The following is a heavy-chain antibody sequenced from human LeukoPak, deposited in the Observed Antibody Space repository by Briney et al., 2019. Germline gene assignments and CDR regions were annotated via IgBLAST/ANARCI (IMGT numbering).Heavy chain of an antibody. CDR2: IYYSGRT. Sequence: SETLSVSCTVSGGSISSYYGSWIRQPPGKGLEWIGYIYYSGRTDYNPSLKSRVTISVDTSKHQFSMKLKSVTAADTAVYFCGRHFHGSGHVVDVWGQGTLVTVSS. CDR1: GGSISSYY. D-gene: IGHD2-15*01. V-gene: IGHV4-59*01. CDR3: GRHFHGSGHVVDV. J-gene: IGHJ4*01.